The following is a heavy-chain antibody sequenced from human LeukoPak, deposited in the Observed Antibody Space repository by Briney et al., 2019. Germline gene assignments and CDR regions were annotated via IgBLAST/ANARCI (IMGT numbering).Heavy chain of an antibody. V-gene: IGHV4-34*01. D-gene: IGHD3-9*01. CDR3: ARRPYDILTGTDI. CDR1: GGSFSGYY. Sequence: PSETLSLTCAVYGGSFSGYYWSWIRQPPGKGLEWIGEINHSGSTNYNPSLKSRVTISVDTSKNQFSLKLSSVTAADTAVYYCARRPYDILTGTDIWGKGTMVTVSS. J-gene: IGHJ3*02. CDR2: INHSGST.